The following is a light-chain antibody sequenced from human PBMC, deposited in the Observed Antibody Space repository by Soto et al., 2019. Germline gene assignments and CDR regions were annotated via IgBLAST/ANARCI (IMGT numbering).Light chain of an antibody. CDR2: GAS. CDR1: QSVSST. CDR3: QQYGSSPST. Sequence: EILMTQSPATLSVSPWERATLSCRASQSVSSTLAWYQQKPGQAPRLLIYGASTRATDIPARFSGSGSGTEFTLTISSLQSEDFAVYYCQQYGSSPSTFGQGTKVDIK. V-gene: IGKV3-15*01. J-gene: IGKJ1*01.